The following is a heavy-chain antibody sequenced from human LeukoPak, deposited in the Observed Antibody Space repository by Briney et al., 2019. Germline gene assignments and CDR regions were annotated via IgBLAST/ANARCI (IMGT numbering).Heavy chain of an antibody. CDR3: ARGIVVVVPAAMKYYYYYDMDV. V-gene: IGHV4-34*01. CDR2: INHSGST. D-gene: IGHD2-2*01. Sequence: PSETLPLTCAVYGGSFSGYYWSWIRQPPGKGLEWIGEINHSGSTNYNPSLKSRVTISVDTSKNQFSLKLSSVTAADTAVYYCARGIVVVVPAAMKYYYYYDMDVWGKGTTVTVSS. CDR1: GGSFSGYY. J-gene: IGHJ6*03.